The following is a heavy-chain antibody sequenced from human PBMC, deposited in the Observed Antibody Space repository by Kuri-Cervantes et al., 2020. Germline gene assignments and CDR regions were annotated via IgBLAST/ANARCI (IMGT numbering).Heavy chain of an antibody. CDR1: GGSISSYY. J-gene: IGHJ4*02. D-gene: IGHD6-13*01. CDR3: ARVGSRWSEPNYYFDY. Sequence: GSLRLSCTVSGGSISSYYWSWIRQPPGKGLEWIGYIYYSGSTNYNPSLKSRVTISLDTSKNQFSLKLSSVTAADTAVYYCARVGSRWSEPNYYFDYWGQGTLVTVSS. CDR2: IYYSGST. V-gene: IGHV4-59*08.